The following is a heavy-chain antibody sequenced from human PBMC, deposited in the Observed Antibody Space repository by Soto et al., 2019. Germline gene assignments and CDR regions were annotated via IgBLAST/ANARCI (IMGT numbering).Heavy chain of an antibody. CDR3: ARGQEAIVANH. CDR1: GGSFSGYY. D-gene: IGHD5-12*01. Sequence: QVQLQQWGAGLLKPSETLALTCAVYGGSFSGYYWSWIRQPPGKGLEWIGEIKDGGNTNYSPSLKSRVTSSADTSKNQFSLKLNAVTAADTAVYYCARGQEAIVANHWAQGTLVTVSS. V-gene: IGHV4-34*01. CDR2: IKDGGNT. J-gene: IGHJ5*02.